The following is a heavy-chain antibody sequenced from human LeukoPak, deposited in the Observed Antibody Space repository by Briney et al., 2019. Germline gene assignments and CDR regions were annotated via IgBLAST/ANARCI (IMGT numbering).Heavy chain of an antibody. V-gene: IGHV3-21*01. D-gene: IGHD3-3*01. CDR3: ARGGFGVVINQLDY. CDR2: ISSSSSYI. J-gene: IGHJ4*02. Sequence: PGGSLRLSCAASGFTFSSYSMNWVRQAPGKGLEWVSSISSSSSYIYYADSVKGRFTISRDNAKNSLNLQMNSLRAEDTAVYYCARGGFGVVINQLDYWGQGTLVTVSS. CDR1: GFTFSSYS.